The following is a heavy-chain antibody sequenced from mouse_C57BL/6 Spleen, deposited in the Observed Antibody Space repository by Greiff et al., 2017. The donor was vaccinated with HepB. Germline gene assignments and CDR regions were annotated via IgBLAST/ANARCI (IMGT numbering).Heavy chain of an antibody. CDR3: ARGDSGVDY. V-gene: IGHV1-76*01. CDR1: GYTFTDYY. J-gene: IGHJ4*01. Sequence: VNVVESGAELVRPGASVKLSCKASGYTFTDYYINWVKQRPGQGLEWIARIYPGSGNTYYNEKFKGKATLTAEKSSSTAYMQLSSLTSEDSAVYFCARGDSGVDYWGQGTSVTVSS. D-gene: IGHD3-2*02. CDR2: IYPGSGNT.